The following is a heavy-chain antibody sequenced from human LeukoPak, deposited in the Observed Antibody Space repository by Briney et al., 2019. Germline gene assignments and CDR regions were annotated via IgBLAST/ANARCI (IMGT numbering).Heavy chain of an antibody. Sequence: SVKVSCKASGGTFSSCAISWVRQAPGQGLEWMGRIIPIFGTANYAQKFQGRVTITTDESTSTAYMELSSLRSEDTAVYYCASHLYRRARGDYYYYMDVWGKGTTVTVSS. J-gene: IGHJ6*03. CDR2: IIPIFGTA. V-gene: IGHV1-69*05. CDR1: GGTFSSCA. CDR3: ASHLYRRARGDYYYYMDV. D-gene: IGHD3-10*01.